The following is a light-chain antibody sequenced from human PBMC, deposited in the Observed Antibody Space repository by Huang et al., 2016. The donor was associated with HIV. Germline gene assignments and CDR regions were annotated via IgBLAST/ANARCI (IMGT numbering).Light chain of an antibody. CDR3: QQSYSNPFT. V-gene: IGKV1-39*01. CDR2: AAS. CDR1: QSISSY. J-gene: IGKJ3*01. Sequence: DIQMTQSPSSLSASVGDRVIITCRASQSISSYLNWYQQQPGKAPNLLIYAASSLQSGVPSRFSGSGSGTDFTLTIRRLQPEDFATYYCQQSYSNPFTFGAGTKVDVK.